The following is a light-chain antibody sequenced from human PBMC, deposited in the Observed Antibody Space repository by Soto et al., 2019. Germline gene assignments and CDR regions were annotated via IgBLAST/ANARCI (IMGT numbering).Light chain of an antibody. CDR2: GAS. CDR3: QQYNSWPPLYT. V-gene: IGKV3-15*01. CDR1: QSVSSN. J-gene: IGKJ2*01. Sequence: EKVMTQSPATLSMSPGERATLSCRASQSVSSNLAWYQQKPGQAPRLLIYGASTRATGIPTRLSGSGSGTEFTLTISSLQSEDSAVYYCQQYNSWPPLYTFGQGTKLEIK.